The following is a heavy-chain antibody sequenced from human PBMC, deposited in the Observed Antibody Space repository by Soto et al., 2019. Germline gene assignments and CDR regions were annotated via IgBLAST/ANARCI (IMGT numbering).Heavy chain of an antibody. D-gene: IGHD3-3*01. CDR3: AKGYRAFGVVTHFDY. CDR2: ISGSGGST. Sequence: EVQLLESGGGLVQPGGSLRLSCAASGFTFSSYAMSWVRQAPGKGLEWVSAISGSGGSTYYADSVKGRFTLSIDNAKNTLYLQMNSLGAEDTAVYYCAKGYRAFGVVTHFDYWGQGTLVTVSS. CDR1: GFTFSSYA. J-gene: IGHJ4*02. V-gene: IGHV3-23*01.